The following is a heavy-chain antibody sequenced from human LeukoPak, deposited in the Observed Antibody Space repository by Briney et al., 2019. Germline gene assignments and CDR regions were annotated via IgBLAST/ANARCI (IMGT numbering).Heavy chain of an antibody. V-gene: IGHV4-59*01. D-gene: IGHD3-22*01. CDR2: IYYSGST. Sequence: SETLSLTCTVSGGSISSYYWSWFRQPPGKGLEWIGYIYYSGSTNFNPSLKSRVTISVDTSKNQFSLNLRSVTAADTAVYYCARIDSGGYGYFDYWGQGTLVTVSS. CDR1: GGSISSYY. J-gene: IGHJ4*02. CDR3: ARIDSGGYGYFDY.